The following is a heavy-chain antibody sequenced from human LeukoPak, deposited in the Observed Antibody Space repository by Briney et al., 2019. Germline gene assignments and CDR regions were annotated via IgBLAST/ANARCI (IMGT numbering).Heavy chain of an antibody. D-gene: IGHD3-10*01. J-gene: IGHJ4*02. CDR1: GFTVSSNY. CDR3: ARDSSGSYYNNPFDY. V-gene: IGHV3-53*01. CDR2: IYSGGST. Sequence: PGGSLRLSCAASGFTVSSNYMSWVRQAPGKGLEWASVIYSGGSTYYADSVKGRFTISRDNSKNTLYLQMNSLRAEDTAVYYCARDSSGSYYNNPFDYWGQGTLVTVSS.